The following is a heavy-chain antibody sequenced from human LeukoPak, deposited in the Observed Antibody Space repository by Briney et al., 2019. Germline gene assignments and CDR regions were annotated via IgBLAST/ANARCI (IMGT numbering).Heavy chain of an antibody. CDR1: GFTFSSYS. V-gene: IGHV3-21*01. Sequence: GGSLRLSCAASGFTFSSYSMNWVRQAPGKGLEWVSSISSSSSYIYYADSVKGRFTISRDNAKNSLYLQMNSLRAEDTAVYYCARDSKGDYFLFDWFDPWGQGTLVTVSS. CDR2: ISSSSSYI. J-gene: IGHJ5*02. D-gene: IGHD4-17*01. CDR3: ARDSKGDYFLFDWFDP.